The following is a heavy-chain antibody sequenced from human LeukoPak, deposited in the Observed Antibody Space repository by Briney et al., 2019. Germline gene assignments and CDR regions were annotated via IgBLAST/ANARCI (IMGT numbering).Heavy chain of an antibody. Sequence: GGSLGLSCAASGFTFSSYSMNWVRQAPGKGLEWVSSISSSSSYIYYADSVKGRFTISRDNAKNSLYLQMNSLRAEDTAVYYCARGSPSIVGATRLLDYWGQGTLVTVSS. V-gene: IGHV3-21*01. CDR1: GFTFSSYS. CDR2: ISSSSSYI. J-gene: IGHJ4*02. D-gene: IGHD1-26*01. CDR3: ARGSPSIVGATRLLDY.